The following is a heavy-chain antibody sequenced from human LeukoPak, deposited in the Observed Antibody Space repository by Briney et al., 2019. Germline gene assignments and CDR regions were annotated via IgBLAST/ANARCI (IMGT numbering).Heavy chain of an antibody. CDR2: ISWNSGSI. J-gene: IGHJ1*01. V-gene: IGHV3-9*01. CDR1: GFTFDDYA. D-gene: IGHD6-19*01. CDR3: AKDVGIAVAGTFQH. Sequence: SGGSLRLSCAASGFTFDDYAMHWVRQAPGKGLEWVSGISWNSGSIGYADSVKGRFTISRDNAKNSLYLQMNSLRAEDTALYYCAKDVGIAVAGTFQHWGQGTLVTVSS.